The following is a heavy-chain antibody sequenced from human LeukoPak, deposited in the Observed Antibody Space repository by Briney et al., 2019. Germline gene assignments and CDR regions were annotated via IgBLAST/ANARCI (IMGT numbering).Heavy chain of an antibody. V-gene: IGHV3-48*01. J-gene: IGHJ4*02. CDR1: GFTFSTYS. Sequence: PGGSLRLPCAASGFTFSTYSMNWVRQAPGKGLEWVSYISSSGSTIYYADSVKGRFTISRDNAKNSLYLQMNSLRAEDTAVYYCARGSTYYDSSGQVPFDYWGQGTLVTVSS. CDR3: ARGSTYYDSSGQVPFDY. D-gene: IGHD3-22*01. CDR2: ISSSGSTI.